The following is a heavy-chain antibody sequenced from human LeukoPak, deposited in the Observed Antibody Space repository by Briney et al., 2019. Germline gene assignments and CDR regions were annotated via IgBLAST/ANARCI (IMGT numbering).Heavy chain of an antibody. CDR3: ARVVRYYYDSSGYYAFGAFDI. V-gene: IGHV3-23*01. CDR1: GFTFSSYA. J-gene: IGHJ3*02. CDR2: ISGSGGST. D-gene: IGHD3-22*01. Sequence: PGGSLRLSCAASGFTFSSYAMSWVRQAPGKGLEWVSAISGSGGSTYYADSVKGRFTISRDNAKNTLYLQMNSLRAEDTAVYYCARVVRYYYDSSGYYAFGAFDIWGQGTMVTVSS.